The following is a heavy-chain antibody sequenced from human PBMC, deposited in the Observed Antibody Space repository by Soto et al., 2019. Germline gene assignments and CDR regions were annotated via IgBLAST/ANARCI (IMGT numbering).Heavy chain of an antibody. CDR2: IKHRGST. CDR1: GGSFSGYY. D-gene: IGHD1-26*01. Sequence: QVQLQQWGAGLLKPSETLSLTCAVYGGSFSGYYWSWIRQPPGKGLEWIGEIKHRGSTNYNPSRKSRGTIRVDTSKHAYSLRRSPVTAADTAVYYCARGAVGAKRRYFDLWGRGTLVTVSS. CDR3: ARGAVGAKRRYFDL. V-gene: IGHV4-34*01. J-gene: IGHJ2*01.